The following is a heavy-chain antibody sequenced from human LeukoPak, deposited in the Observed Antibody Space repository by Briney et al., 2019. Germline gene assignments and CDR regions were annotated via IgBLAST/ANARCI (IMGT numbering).Heavy chain of an antibody. V-gene: IGHV3-23*01. D-gene: IGHD3-22*01. CDR3: AKCLLRGYYDTSGYYFFDD. J-gene: IGHJ4*02. CDR2: VSGGGDST. Sequence: GGSLGLSCAASGFTFSSYVMTWVRQAPGKGLEWVSSVSGGGDSTYYADSVKGRFTISRDNSKSTLYLQMNSLRDGDTAVYYCAKCLLRGYYDTSGYYFFDDWGQGALVAVSS. CDR1: GFTFSSYV.